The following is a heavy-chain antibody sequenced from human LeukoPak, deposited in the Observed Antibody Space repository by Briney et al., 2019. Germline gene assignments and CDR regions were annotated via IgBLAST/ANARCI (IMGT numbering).Heavy chain of an antibody. V-gene: IGHV4-59*01. CDR2: IYYSGST. CDR3: ARLGGQQQLVLTSSYGMDV. CDR1: GGSISSYY. Sequence: SETLSLTCTVSGGSISSYYWNWIRQPPGKGLEWIGYIYYSGSTNYNPPLKSRVTISVDTSKNQFSLKLNSVTAADTAVYYCARLGGQQQLVLTSSYGMDVWGQGTTVTVSS. J-gene: IGHJ6*02. D-gene: IGHD6-13*01.